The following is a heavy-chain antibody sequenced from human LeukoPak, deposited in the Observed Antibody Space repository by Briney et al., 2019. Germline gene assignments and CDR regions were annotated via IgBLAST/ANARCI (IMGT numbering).Heavy chain of an antibody. Sequence: SQTLSLTCAISGDSVSSTAWNWIRQSPSPGLEWLGRTYTNSKSYNDYAESVKSGITINPDTSKNQFSLQLNSVTPEDTAVDYCARGGRGYCTSSSCYFDYWGQGTLVIVSS. CDR3: ARGGRGYCTSSSCYFDY. CDR2: TYTNSKSYN. V-gene: IGHV6-1*01. D-gene: IGHD2-2*01. J-gene: IGHJ4*02. CDR1: GDSVSSTA.